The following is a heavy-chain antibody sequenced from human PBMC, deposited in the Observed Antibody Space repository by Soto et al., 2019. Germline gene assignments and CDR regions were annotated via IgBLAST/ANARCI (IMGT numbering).Heavy chain of an antibody. CDR2: ISSKAYGGTT. V-gene: IGHV3-49*03. CDR1: GFTFGDYA. Sequence: GGSLRLSCTASGFTFGDYAMSWFRQAPGKGLEWVGLISSKAYGGTTEYAASVKGRFTISRDDPKSIAYLQMNSLKTEDTAVYYCKRDLLDTVADSWGQGTLVTVSS. J-gene: IGHJ5*02. D-gene: IGHD5-12*01. CDR3: KRDLLDTVADS.